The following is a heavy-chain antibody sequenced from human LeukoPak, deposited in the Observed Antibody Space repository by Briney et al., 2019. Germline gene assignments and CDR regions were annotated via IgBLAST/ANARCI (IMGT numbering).Heavy chain of an antibody. Sequence: ASVKVSCKASGYTFTGYYMHWVRQAPGQGLEWMGWINPNSGGTNYAQKFQGRVTMTRDTSISTAYMELSRLRSDDTAVYYCARVYHTGYYYYYMDVWGKGTTVTVSS. D-gene: IGHD1-1*01. J-gene: IGHJ6*03. CDR1: GYTFTGYY. V-gene: IGHV1-2*02. CDR2: INPNSGGT. CDR3: ARVYHTGYYYYYMDV.